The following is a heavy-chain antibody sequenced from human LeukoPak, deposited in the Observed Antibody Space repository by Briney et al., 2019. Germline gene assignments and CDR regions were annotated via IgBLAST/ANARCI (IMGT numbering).Heavy chain of an antibody. J-gene: IGHJ4*02. V-gene: IGHV1-24*01. CDR3: ARDQGYSSGWYPEPDY. Sequence: ASVKVSCKVSGYTLTELSMHWVRQAPGKGLEWMGGFDPEDGETIYAQKFQGRVTMTEDTSTDTAYMELSSLRSEDTAVYYCARDQGYSSGWYPEPDYWGQGTLVTVSS. CDR1: GYTLTELS. CDR2: FDPEDGET. D-gene: IGHD6-19*01.